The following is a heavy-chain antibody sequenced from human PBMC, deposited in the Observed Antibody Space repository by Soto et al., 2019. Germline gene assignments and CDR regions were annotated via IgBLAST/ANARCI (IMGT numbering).Heavy chain of an antibody. V-gene: IGHV3-23*01. J-gene: IGHJ4*02. CDR2: ISGSSTST. Sequence: EVQLSGSGGGLVQPGGSLRLSCAASGFTFSSYAMSWVRQAPGKGLEWVSAISGSSTSTYYADSVKGRCTISRDNSKNTLYLQMNSLRAEDTAVYYCAKDPSSGFAMENYGDYWGQGTLVTVSS. D-gene: IGHD4-17*01. CDR3: AKDPSSGFAMENYGDY. CDR1: GFTFSSYA.